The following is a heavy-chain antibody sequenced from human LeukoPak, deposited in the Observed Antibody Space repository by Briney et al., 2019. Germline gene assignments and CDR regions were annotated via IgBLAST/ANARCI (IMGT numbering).Heavy chain of an antibody. D-gene: IGHD2/OR15-2a*01. CDR2: IGPHSTFT. V-gene: IGHV1-2*02. CDR1: GFTFTDHY. J-gene: IGHJ4*02. Sequence: GASVKVSCKSSGFTFTDHYTHWVRQGPGQGLEWMGYIGPHSTFTSSPQEFQGRVTMTRDASMSTAYMELTRLTSDDTAVYYCVREGEGPLSKDFDYWGQGTLVTVSS. CDR3: VREGEGPLSKDFDY.